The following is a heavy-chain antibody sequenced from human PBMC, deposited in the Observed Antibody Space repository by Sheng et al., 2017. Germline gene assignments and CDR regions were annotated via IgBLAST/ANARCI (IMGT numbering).Heavy chain of an antibody. V-gene: IGHV4-34*01. CDR3: ARGKSEYSSSSEVGY. Sequence: QVQLQQWGAGLLKPSETLSLTCAVYGGSLSGYYWSWIRQPPGKGLEWIGEINHSGSTNYNPSLKSRVTISVDTSKNQFSLKLSSVTAADTAVYYCARGKSEYSSSSEVGYWGQGTLVTVSS. D-gene: IGHD6-6*01. CDR1: GGSLSGYY. CDR2: INHSGST. J-gene: IGHJ4*02.